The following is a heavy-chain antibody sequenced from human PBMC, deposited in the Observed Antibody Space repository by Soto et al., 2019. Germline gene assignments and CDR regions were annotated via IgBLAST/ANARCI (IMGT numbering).Heavy chain of an antibody. CDR2: ISYDGSNK. D-gene: IGHD3-3*01. CDR3: ARDHRYDFWSGYWASPDI. CDR1: GFTFSSYA. Sequence: PGGSLRLSCAASGFTFSSYAMHWVRQAPGKGLEWVAVISYDGSNKYYADSVEGRFTISRDNSKNTLYLQMNSLRAEDTAVYYCARDHRYDFWSGYWASPDIWGPGTMVTVSS. J-gene: IGHJ3*02. V-gene: IGHV3-30-3*01.